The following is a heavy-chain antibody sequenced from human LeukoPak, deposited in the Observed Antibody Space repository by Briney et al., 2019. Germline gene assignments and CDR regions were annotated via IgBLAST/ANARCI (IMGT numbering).Heavy chain of an antibody. Sequence: GESLKISCKSSGYSFTNFWIGWVRQTPGKGLEWMGIIHPGDGDTRYSPSFQGQVTISADKSISTAFLQWRSLKASDTATFYCARVWGYCSSTSCHPGRLDPWGQGTLVTVSS. CDR2: IHPGDGDT. J-gene: IGHJ5*02. D-gene: IGHD2-2*01. CDR3: ARVWGYCSSTSCHPGRLDP. CDR1: GYSFTNFW. V-gene: IGHV5-51*01.